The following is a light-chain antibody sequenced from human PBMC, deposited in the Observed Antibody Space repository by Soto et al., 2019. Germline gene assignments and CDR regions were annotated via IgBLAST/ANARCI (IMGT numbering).Light chain of an antibody. V-gene: IGKV3-15*01. Sequence: EIVMTQSPATLSVSPGESATLSCRASRSIGSNLAWYQQKPGQPPRLLMYGASTMATGVPARFSGSGSGTEVTLTISSLQSEDFAIYYCQQFDDWPLTFVGGTKADIK. CDR1: RSIGSN. J-gene: IGKJ4*01. CDR3: QQFDDWPLT. CDR2: GAS.